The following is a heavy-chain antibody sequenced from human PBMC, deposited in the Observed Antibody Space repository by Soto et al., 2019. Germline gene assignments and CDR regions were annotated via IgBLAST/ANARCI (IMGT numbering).Heavy chain of an antibody. CDR2: ISAYNGNT. CDR3: GRDENYYDILTGTDAFDI. D-gene: IGHD3-9*01. V-gene: IGHV1-18*01. CDR1: GYTFTGYG. J-gene: IGHJ3*02. Sequence: GASVKVSCKASGYTFTGYGISWVRQAPGQGLEWMGWISAYNGNTNYAQKLQGRVTMTTDTSTSTAYMELRSLRSDDTAVYYCGRDENYYDILTGTDAFDIWGQGTMVTVSS.